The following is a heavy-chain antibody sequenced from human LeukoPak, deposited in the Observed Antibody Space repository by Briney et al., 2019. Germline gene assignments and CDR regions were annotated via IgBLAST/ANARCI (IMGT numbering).Heavy chain of an antibody. J-gene: IGHJ6*02. CDR3: ARDYCSSTSCYGGAYYYYGMDV. D-gene: IGHD2-2*01. CDR1: GYSFTSYW. V-gene: IGHV5-10-1*01. Sequence: GESLKISCKGSGYSFTSYWISWVRQMPGKGLEWMGRTDPSDSYTNYSPSFQGHVTISADKSISTAYLQWSSLKASDTAMYYCARDYCSSTSCYGGAYYYYGMDVWGQGTTVTVSS. CDR2: TDPSDSYT.